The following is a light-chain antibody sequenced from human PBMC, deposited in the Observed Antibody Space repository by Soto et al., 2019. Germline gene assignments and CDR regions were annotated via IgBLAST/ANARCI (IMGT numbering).Light chain of an antibody. CDR3: AAWDDSLNGFV. J-gene: IGLJ1*01. CDR2: TNN. V-gene: IGLV1-44*01. Sequence: QSALTQPPSASGAPGQRVTISRSGSSSNIGSNTVNWYQQLPGTAPKLLIYTNNQRPSGVRDRFSGSRSGTSASLAISGLQSEDEADYYCAAWDDSLNGFVFGTGTKVTV. CDR1: SSNIGSNT.